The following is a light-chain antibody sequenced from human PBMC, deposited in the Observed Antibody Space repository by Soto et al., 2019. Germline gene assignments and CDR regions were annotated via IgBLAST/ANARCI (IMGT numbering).Light chain of an antibody. J-gene: IGLJ3*02. CDR2: DDN. CDR1: SSNIGSNY. V-gene: IGLV1-47*02. Sequence: QSVLTQPPSASGTPGQRVTISCSGSSSNIGSNYVYWYQQLPGTAPKLLVFDDNQRPSGVPDRFSDSKSGTSASLTISGLRSEDEADYYCAAWDSSVSGRVFGGGTKLTVL. CDR3: AAWDSSVSGRV.